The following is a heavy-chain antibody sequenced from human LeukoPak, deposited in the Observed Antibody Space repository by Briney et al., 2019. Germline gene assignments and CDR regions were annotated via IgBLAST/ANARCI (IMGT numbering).Heavy chain of an antibody. CDR2: INSDGSST. V-gene: IGHV3-74*01. CDR1: GFTFSSYW. CDR3: ARGKLLRNYYYGMDV. Sequence: GGSLRLSCAASGFTFSSYWMHWVRQAPGKGRVWVSRINSDGSSTSYADSVKGRFTISRDDAKNTLYLQVNSLRAEDTAVYYCARGKLLRNYYYGMDVWGQGTTVTVSS. D-gene: IGHD2-15*01. J-gene: IGHJ6*02.